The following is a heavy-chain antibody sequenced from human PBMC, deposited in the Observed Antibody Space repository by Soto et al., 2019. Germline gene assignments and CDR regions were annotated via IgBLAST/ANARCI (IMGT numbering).Heavy chain of an antibody. CDR2: ISSSSSYI. J-gene: IGHJ5*02. V-gene: IGHV3-21*01. D-gene: IGHD6-13*01. CDR1: GFTFSSYS. Sequence: GGSLRLSCAASGFTFSSYSMNWVRQAPGKGLEWVSSISSSSSYIYYADSVKGRFTISRDNAKNSLYLQMNSLRAEDTAVDYCARGRNPAAAGTFQEAVAVKMYNWFDPWGQGTLVTVSS. CDR3: ARGRNPAAAGTFQEAVAVKMYNWFDP.